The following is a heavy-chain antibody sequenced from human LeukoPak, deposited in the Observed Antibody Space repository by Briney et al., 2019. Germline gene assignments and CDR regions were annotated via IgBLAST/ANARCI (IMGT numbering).Heavy chain of an antibody. CDR1: GFTFSSYW. J-gene: IGHJ4*02. Sequence: GGSLRLSCAASGFTFSSYWMSWVRQAPGKGLEWVANIKQDGSEKYYVDSVKGRFTISRDNAKNSLYLQMNSLRAEDTAVYYCAKDLRLLWFGELDYWGQGTLVTVSS. V-gene: IGHV3-7*01. D-gene: IGHD3-10*01. CDR2: IKQDGSEK. CDR3: AKDLRLLWFGELDY.